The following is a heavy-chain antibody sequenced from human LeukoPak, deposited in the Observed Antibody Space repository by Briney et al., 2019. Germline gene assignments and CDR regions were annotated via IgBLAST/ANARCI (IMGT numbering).Heavy chain of an antibody. D-gene: IGHD3-10*01. J-gene: IGHJ5*02. CDR3: ARDSPYYYGSGSTYPVNWFDP. V-gene: IGHV4-61*02. CDR1: GGSISSGSYY. CDR2: IYTSGST. Sequence: PSETLSLTCTVSGGSISSGSYYWRWIRQPAGKGLEWIGRIYTSGSTNYNPSLKSRVTISVDTSKNQFSLKLSSVTAADTAVYYCARDSPYYYGSGSTYPVNWFDPWGQGTLVTVSS.